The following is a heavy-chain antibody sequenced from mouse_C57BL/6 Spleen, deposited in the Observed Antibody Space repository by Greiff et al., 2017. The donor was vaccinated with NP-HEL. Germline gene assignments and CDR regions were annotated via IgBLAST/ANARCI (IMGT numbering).Heavy chain of an antibody. CDR3: ARFGSSPYYYAMDY. CDR2: IWTGGGT. J-gene: IGHJ4*01. V-gene: IGHV2-9-1*01. CDR1: GFSLTSYA. D-gene: IGHD1-1*01. Sequence: VKLQESGPGLVAPSQSLSITCTVSGFSLTSYAISWVRQPPGKGLEWLGVIWTGGGTNYNSALKSRLSISKDNSKSQVFLKMNSLQTDDTARYYCARFGSSPYYYAMDYWGQGTSVTVSS.